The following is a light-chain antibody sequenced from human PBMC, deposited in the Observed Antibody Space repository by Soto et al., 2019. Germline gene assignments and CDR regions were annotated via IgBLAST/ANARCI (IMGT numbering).Light chain of an antibody. CDR3: ALYTTTSTYL. Sequence: QSVLTQPASVSGSPGQSITISCTGTSSDVGGYNYVSWYQQHPGKAPKLMIYEVSNRPSGVSNRFSGSKSGNTASLTISGLQAEDEADYYCALYTTTSTYLFGRGTKVTV. V-gene: IGLV2-14*01. J-gene: IGLJ1*01. CDR2: EVS. CDR1: SSDVGGYNY.